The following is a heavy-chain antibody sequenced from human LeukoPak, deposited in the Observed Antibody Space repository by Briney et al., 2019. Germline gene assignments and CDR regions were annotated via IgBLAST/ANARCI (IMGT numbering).Heavy chain of an antibody. D-gene: IGHD3-3*01. CDR1: GFTFSSYA. Sequence: GGSLRLSCAASGFTFSSYAMSWVRQAPGKGLEWVSAISGSGGSRYYADSVKGRFAISRDNTKNTLYLQMNSLRAEDTAVYYCAKSMEWLLFLSHFDYWGQGTLVTVSS. CDR3: AKSMEWLLFLSHFDY. J-gene: IGHJ4*02. V-gene: IGHV3-23*01. CDR2: ISGSGGSR.